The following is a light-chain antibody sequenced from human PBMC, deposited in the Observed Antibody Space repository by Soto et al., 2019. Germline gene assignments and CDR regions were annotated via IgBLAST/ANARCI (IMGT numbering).Light chain of an antibody. J-gene: IGKJ4*01. V-gene: IGKV1-5*01. CDR2: DAS. CDR1: QSISSW. CDR3: QQYNTYSPA. Sequence: DIQMTQSPSTLSASVGDRVTITCRASQSISSWLAWYQQKPGKAPKLLIYDASSLESGVPSRFSGSGSGTKFTLTISSLQPDDFATYFCQQYNTYSPAFGGGTKV.